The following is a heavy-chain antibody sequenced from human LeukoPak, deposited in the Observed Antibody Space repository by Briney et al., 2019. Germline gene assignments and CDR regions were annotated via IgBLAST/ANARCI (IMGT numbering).Heavy chain of an antibody. CDR1: GYTFTGYY. Sequence: GAAVKVSCKASGYTFTGYYMHWVRQAPGQGLEWMGWINPNNGGPNFAQKFQGRVTMTRDTSISTAYMDLSRLRSDDTAVYYCAREPHYYYGMDVWGQGTTVTVAS. CDR2: INPNNGGP. J-gene: IGHJ6*02. V-gene: IGHV1-2*02. CDR3: AREPHYYYGMDV.